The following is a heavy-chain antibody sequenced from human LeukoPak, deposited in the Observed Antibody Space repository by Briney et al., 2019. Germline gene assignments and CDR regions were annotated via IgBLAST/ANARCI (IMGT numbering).Heavy chain of an antibody. CDR1: GFTFSSYS. CDR3: ARGYTNYGYVFDI. V-gene: IGHV3-21*04. Sequence: GGSLRLSCAGSGFTFSSYSMNWIRQARGQGLEWVSSISSSSSYIYYADSVKGRFTISRDNARNSLYLQMNNLRVEDTAVYYCARGYTNYGYVFDIWGQGTMVTVSS. CDR2: ISSSSSYI. D-gene: IGHD4-11*01. J-gene: IGHJ3*02.